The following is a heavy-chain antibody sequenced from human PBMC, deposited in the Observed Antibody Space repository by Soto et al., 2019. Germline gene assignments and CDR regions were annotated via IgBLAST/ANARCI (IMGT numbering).Heavy chain of an antibody. CDR1: GGSMISYY. D-gene: IGHD3-3*01. CDR2: IYYAGST. Sequence: SETLSLTCTVSGGSMISYYWSWIRQPPGRGLEWIGFIYYAGSTNYNPSHKSRVTISVDTSKNQLSLKLSSVTAADTAVYYCARYYAFWSGVWFGPWGQGTLVTV. CDR3: ARYYAFWSGVWFGP. V-gene: IGHV4-59*01. J-gene: IGHJ5*02.